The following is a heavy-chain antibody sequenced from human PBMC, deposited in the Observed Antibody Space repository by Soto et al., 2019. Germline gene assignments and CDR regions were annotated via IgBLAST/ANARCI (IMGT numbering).Heavy chain of an antibody. CDR2: ISYDGTKK. Sequence: QVQLVESGGGVVQPGRSLRLSCAVSGFTFRTYGMRWVRQAPGKGLEWVADISYDGTKKYYTDSVKGRFSISRDNSKNTLSLQMNSLRYEDTAVYYCVKEAPGGWHFFDTWGQGTLVTVSS. D-gene: IGHD6-19*01. CDR3: VKEAPGGWHFFDT. V-gene: IGHV3-30*18. CDR1: GFTFRTYG. J-gene: IGHJ1*01.